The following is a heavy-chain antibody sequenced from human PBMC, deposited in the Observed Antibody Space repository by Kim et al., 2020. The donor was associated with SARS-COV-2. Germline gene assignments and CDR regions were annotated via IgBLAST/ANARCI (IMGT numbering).Heavy chain of an antibody. CDR1: FFIFFIYY. Sequence: GGSLRLFCSSSFFIFFIYYFSFFLSLPFSLLEWVSRISNDGVVTHYAVSLSGRFFMSRDSAENTVYLQMNSLSAEDTAVYFCARGIFRDGFDVWGQGTTVSVSS. J-gene: IGHJ6*02. CDR3: ARGIFRDGFDV. CDR2: ISNDGVVT. V-gene: IGHV3-74*01. D-gene: IGHD2-15*01.